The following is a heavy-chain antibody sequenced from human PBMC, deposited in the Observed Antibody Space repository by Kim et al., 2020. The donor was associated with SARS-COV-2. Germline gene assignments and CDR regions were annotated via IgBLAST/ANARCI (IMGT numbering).Heavy chain of an antibody. J-gene: IGHJ3*02. V-gene: IGHV3-53*04. Sequence: YADSVKGRFTISRHNSKNTLYLQMNSLRAEDTAVYYCARELGGPGGAFDIWGQGTMVTVSS. CDR3: ARELGGPGGAFDI. D-gene: IGHD3-16*01.